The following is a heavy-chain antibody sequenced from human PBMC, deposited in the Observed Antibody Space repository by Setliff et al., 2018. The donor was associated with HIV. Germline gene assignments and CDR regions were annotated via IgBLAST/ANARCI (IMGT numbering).Heavy chain of an antibody. Sequence: ASVKVSCKASGYTLVSYYMHWVRQAPGQGLEWMGIINPSAGSTTYAQKFQGRVTLTSDTSASTVYMELSSLRSEDMAVYYCARGHRSKWYADYWGQGTLVTVSS. D-gene: IGHD6-13*01. CDR2: INPSAGST. V-gene: IGHV1-46*01. CDR3: ARGHRSKWYADY. J-gene: IGHJ4*02. CDR1: GYTLVSYY.